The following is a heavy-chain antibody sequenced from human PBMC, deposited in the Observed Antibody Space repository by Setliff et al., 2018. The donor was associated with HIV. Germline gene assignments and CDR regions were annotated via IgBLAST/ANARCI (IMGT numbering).Heavy chain of an antibody. CDR1: DDTFTRFG. J-gene: IGHJ4*02. CDR3: ASGVGHFDTSYSEKY. CDR2: IFPRIGTT. V-gene: IGHV1-69*06. D-gene: IGHD3-10*01. Sequence: SVKVSCKASDDTFTRFGISWVRQAPGQGLEWVGAIFPRIGTTNHAQKFQGRVTITVDKSISTVYMKMTSLRSEDTAVYYCASGVGHFDTSYSEKYWGQGTLVTVSS.